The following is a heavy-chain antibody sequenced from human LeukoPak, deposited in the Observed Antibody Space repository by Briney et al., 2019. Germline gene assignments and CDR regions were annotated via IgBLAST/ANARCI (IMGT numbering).Heavy chain of an antibody. CDR2: VTASGGNT. CDR3: ARDHGSDWHYFDY. Sequence: PGGSLRLSCAASGFTFSSYAMGWVRQAPGKGLEWVSAVTASGGNTYYADSVKGRFTISRDNAKNSLYLQMNSLRAEDTAVYYCARDHGSDWHYFDYWGQGTLVTVSS. CDR1: GFTFSSYA. D-gene: IGHD6-19*01. V-gene: IGHV3-23*01. J-gene: IGHJ4*02.